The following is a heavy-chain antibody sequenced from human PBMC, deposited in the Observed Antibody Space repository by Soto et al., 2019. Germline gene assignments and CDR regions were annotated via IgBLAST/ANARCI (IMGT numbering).Heavy chain of an antibody. J-gene: IGHJ4*02. CDR1: GFTFSSYA. Sequence: GGSLRLSCAASGFTFSSYAMHWVRQAPGKGLEWVAVISYDGSNKYYADSVKGRFTISRDNSKNTLYLQMNSLRAEDTAVYYCAREGIFGVVIIPVPLYYFDYWGQGTLVTVSS. CDR3: AREGIFGVVIIPVPLYYFDY. D-gene: IGHD3-3*01. V-gene: IGHV3-30-3*01. CDR2: ISYDGSNK.